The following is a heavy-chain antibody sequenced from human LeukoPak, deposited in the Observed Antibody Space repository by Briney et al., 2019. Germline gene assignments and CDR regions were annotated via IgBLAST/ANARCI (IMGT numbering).Heavy chain of an antibody. Sequence: GRSLRLSCAASGFTFSSYSMNCVRQAPGKGLEWVSSISSSSSYIYYADSVKGRFTISRDNAKNSLYLHMNSLRAEDTAVYDCARGDALSLWGQGTLVTVSS. CDR1: GFTFSSYS. J-gene: IGHJ4*02. CDR3: ARGDALSL. V-gene: IGHV3-21*01. CDR2: ISSSSSYI.